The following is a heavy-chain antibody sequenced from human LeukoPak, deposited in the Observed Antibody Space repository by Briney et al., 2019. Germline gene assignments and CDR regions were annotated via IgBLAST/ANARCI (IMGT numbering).Heavy chain of an antibody. V-gene: IGHV4-59*08. D-gene: IGHD6-19*01. J-gene: IGHJ4*02. CDR1: SGSIRDYY. CDR2: IYYTGST. CDR3: ASGYNSGWPATLNFNS. Sequence: SETLSLTCTVSSGSIRDYYWSWIRQPPGKGLEWIGYIYYTGSTTSNPSLKSRVTISVDTSKNHFSLKLNSVTASDTAVYYCASGYNSGWPATLNFNSWGQGTLVTVSS.